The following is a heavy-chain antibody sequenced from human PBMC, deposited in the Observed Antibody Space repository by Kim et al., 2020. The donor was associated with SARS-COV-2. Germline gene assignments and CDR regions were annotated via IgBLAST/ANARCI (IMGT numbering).Heavy chain of an antibody. J-gene: IGHJ4*02. D-gene: IGHD4-4*01. CDR3: ARLEAGNRNF. CDR1: GYSFTNYW. Sequence: GESLKISCKGSGYSFTNYWIGWVRQLPGKGLEWMGIIYPGDFDTRYSPSFQGQVTISADRSISTAYLQWSSLKASDTAVYYCARLEAGNRNFCGQGTLVTVSS. CDR2: IYPGDFDT. V-gene: IGHV5-51*01.